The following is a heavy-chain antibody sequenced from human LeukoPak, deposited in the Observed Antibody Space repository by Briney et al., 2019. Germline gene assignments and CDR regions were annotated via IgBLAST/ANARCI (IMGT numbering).Heavy chain of an antibody. Sequence: PGGSLRLSCAASGFTFSSYGMSWVRQAPGKGLEWVSAISGSGGSTYYADSVKGRFTISKSNSQNSLYLQMNSLRPEDTAVYYCATTGFDSPFYFHYWGQGTLVTVSS. CDR1: GFTFSSYG. J-gene: IGHJ4*02. CDR2: ISGSGGST. V-gene: IGHV3-23*01. D-gene: IGHD5-12*01. CDR3: ATTGFDSPFYFHY.